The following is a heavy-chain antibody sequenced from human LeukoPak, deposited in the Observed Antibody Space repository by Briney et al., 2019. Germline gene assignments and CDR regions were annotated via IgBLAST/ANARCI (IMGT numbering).Heavy chain of an antibody. Sequence: SGPTLVKPTQTLTLTCTFSGFSLSTSGVGVGWIRQPPGKALEWLALIYWDDDKRYSPSLKSRLTITKDTSKNQVVLTMTNMDPVDTATYYCAHQSHYGDYGCLDYWGQGTLVTVSS. CDR1: GFSLSTSGVG. CDR3: AHQSHYGDYGCLDY. D-gene: IGHD4-17*01. J-gene: IGHJ4*02. CDR2: IYWDDDK. V-gene: IGHV2-5*02.